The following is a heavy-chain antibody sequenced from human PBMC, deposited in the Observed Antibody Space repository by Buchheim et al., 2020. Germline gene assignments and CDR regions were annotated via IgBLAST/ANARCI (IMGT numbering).Heavy chain of an antibody. J-gene: IGHJ4*02. D-gene: IGHD2-2*01. V-gene: IGHV3-11*04. CDR1: GFTFSDYY. CDR2: ISSGEVI. CDR3: AREYCSSTSCSYFDY. Sequence: QVQLVESGGGLVKPGGSLRLSCAASGFTFSDYYMGWIRPAPGKGLEWVAYISSGEVIYYADSVEGRFTISRDNAAHELYLQMNSLRAEDTAFYYCAREYCSSTSCSYFDYWGQGTL.